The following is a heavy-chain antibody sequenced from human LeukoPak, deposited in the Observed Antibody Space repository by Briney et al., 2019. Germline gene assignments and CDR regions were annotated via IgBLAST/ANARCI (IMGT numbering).Heavy chain of an antibody. CDR1: GFTFSGYY. V-gene: IGHV4-34*01. CDR2: INHSGST. CDR3: ARAHLPPYYYGSGSYSDY. Sequence: PGGSLRLSCAASGFTFSGYYWSWIRQPPGKGLEWIGEINHSGSTNYNPSLKSRVTISVDTSKNQFSLKLSSVTAADTAVYYCARAHLPPYYYGSGSYSDYWGQGTLVTVSS. D-gene: IGHD3-10*01. J-gene: IGHJ4*02.